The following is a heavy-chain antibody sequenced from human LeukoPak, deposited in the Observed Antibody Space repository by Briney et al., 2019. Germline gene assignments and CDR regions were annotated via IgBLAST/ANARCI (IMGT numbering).Heavy chain of an antibody. V-gene: IGHV4-38-2*02. CDR1: GYSISSGYH. J-gene: IGHJ3*02. Sequence: SETLSLTCSVSGYSISSGYHWGWIRQPPGKGLEWIGTIYHSGSTYYKPSLKSRVTVSVDTSKNQFSLKLSSVTAADTAVYYCARIIVIITTVPLAFDIWGQGTMVTVSS. D-gene: IGHD3-22*01. CDR2: IYHSGST. CDR3: ARIIVIITTVPLAFDI.